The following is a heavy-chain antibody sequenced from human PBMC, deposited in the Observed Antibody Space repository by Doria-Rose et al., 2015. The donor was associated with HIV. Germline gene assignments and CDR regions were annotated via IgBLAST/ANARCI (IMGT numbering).Heavy chain of an antibody. Sequence: RQRPGKGLEWIGYIYYSDSTYYNPSLKSRVTISVDTSRNQFSLKLSSVTAADTAVYYCARDSSGYFRLDYRGQGTLVTVSS. J-gene: IGHJ4*02. V-gene: IGHV4-31*02. CDR3: ARDSSGYFRLDY. D-gene: IGHD3-22*01. CDR2: IYYSDST.